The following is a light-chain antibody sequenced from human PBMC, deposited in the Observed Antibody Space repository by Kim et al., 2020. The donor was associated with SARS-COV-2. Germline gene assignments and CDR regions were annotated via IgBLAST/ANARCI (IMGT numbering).Light chain of an antibody. CDR1: QSVTRSY. V-gene: IGKV3-20*01. CDR3: QQYGTSLRT. CDR2: GAS. Sequence: EIVLTQSPGTLSLSPGERATLSCRASQSVTRSYLAWYQQKPGQPPRLLIYGASNRATGIPDRFSGSGSGTDFTLTISRLESEDLAVYYCQQYGTSLRTFGQGTKVDIK. J-gene: IGKJ1*01.